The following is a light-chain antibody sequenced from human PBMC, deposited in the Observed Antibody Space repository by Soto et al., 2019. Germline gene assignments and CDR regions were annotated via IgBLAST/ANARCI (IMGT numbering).Light chain of an antibody. J-gene: IGKJ1*01. CDR2: GAS. Sequence: EIVMTQSPATLSVSPGERATLSCRASQSVSSNLAWYQQKPGQAPRVLIYGASNRATGIPDRFSGSGSGTEFTLTISSLQSEDFAVYYCQQYNNWPRTFGQGTKVDIK. CDR1: QSVSSN. V-gene: IGKV3D-15*01. CDR3: QQYNNWPRT.